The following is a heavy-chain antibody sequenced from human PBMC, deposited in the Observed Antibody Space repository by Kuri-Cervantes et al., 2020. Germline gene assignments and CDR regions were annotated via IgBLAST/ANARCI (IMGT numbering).Heavy chain of an antibody. CDR2: IFYSGTT. CDR1: GGSVSSSSFY. V-gene: IGHV4-39*01. J-gene: IGHJ3*02. CDR3: ARYCSGGSCYDAFDI. D-gene: IGHD2-15*01. Sequence: SETLSLTCTVSGGSVSSSSFYWGWIRQPPGKGLQWIGNIFYSGTTYYNPSLKSRIAISVDTSKNQFSLKLSSVTAADTAVYYCARYCSGGSCYDAFDIWGQGTMVTVSS.